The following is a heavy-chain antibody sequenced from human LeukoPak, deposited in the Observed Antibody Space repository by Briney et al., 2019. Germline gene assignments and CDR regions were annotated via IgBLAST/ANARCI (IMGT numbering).Heavy chain of an antibody. J-gene: IGHJ3*02. Sequence: ASVKVFCKASGYTFTSYYMHWVRQAPGQGLEWMGLINPSGGSTSYAQKFQGRVTMTRDTSTSTVYMELSSLRSEDTAVYYCARVISGFWTGYYDPFDIWGQGTMVPVSS. CDR1: GYTFTSYY. V-gene: IGHV1-46*01. D-gene: IGHD3/OR15-3a*01. CDR2: INPSGGST. CDR3: ARVISGFWTGYYDPFDI.